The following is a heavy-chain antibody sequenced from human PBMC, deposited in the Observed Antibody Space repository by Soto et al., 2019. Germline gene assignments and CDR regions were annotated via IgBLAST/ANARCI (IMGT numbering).Heavy chain of an antibody. CDR2: IWYDGSNK. CDR1: GFTFSSYG. Sequence: GGSLRLSCAASGFTFSSYGMHWVRQAPGKGLEWVAVIWYDGSNKYYADSVKGRFTIPRDNSKNTLYLQMNSLRAEDTAVYYCATSPRRGIAAVQDYGMDVWGQGTTVTVSS. V-gene: IGHV3-33*01. CDR3: ATSPRRGIAAVQDYGMDV. J-gene: IGHJ6*02. D-gene: IGHD6-13*01.